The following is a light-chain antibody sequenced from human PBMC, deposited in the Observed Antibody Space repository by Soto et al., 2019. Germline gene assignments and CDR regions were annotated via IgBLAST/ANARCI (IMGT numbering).Light chain of an antibody. CDR1: SSDVGRHNF. CDR3: SSYTATSAYV. V-gene: IGLV2-14*03. Sequence: QSALTQPASVSGSPGQSITVSCTGTSSDVGRHNFVSWYQQHPGKVPRLIIFDVSYRPSGVSNRVSGSKSGNTASLTISGLQAEDEADYYCSSYTATSAYVFGTGTKLTVL. J-gene: IGLJ1*01. CDR2: DVS.